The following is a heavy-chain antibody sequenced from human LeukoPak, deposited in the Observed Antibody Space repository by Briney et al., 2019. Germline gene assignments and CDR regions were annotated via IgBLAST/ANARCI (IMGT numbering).Heavy chain of an antibody. CDR1: GFTFTIYG. V-gene: IGHV3-23*01. D-gene: IGHD3-10*01. Sequence: GGTLRLSCAASGFTFTIYGMNWVRQAPGKGLEWVSGISGSDYTTYYADSVKGRFTISRDNSKNTLYLQMNGLRAEDTAIYYCAKTFYDSGSYWGAFDYWGQGTLVTISS. CDR3: AKTFYDSGSYWGAFDY. J-gene: IGHJ4*02. CDR2: ISGSDYTT.